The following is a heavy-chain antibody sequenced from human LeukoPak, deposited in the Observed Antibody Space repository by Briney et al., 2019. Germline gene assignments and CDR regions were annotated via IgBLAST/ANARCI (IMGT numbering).Heavy chain of an antibody. D-gene: IGHD2-21*02. V-gene: IGHV3-30*02. J-gene: IGHJ4*02. CDR3: VRDGMVTEPINY. CDR2: IRYDGKTE. Sequence: GGSLRLSCVVSGFIFSNYGMHWVRRAPGKGLEWVAFIRYDGKTEHYADSVKGRLTVSRDTSKNTLYLQVNSLRVEDTAVYHCVRDGMVTEPINYWGQGTLVTVSS. CDR1: GFIFSNYG.